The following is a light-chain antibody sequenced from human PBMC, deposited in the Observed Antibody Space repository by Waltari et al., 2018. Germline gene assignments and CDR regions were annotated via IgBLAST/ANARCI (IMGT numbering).Light chain of an antibody. J-gene: IGKJ1*01. V-gene: IGKV2-28*01. Sequence: MVVTQSPLYLPVTPGEPASITCRSSQSLLPSNGYNYLDWYLQKPVQSPQLLLYLGSNRASGVPDRFSGSGSGTDFTLEISRVEAEDVGVYYCMQSLQALWTFGQGTKVEIK. CDR1: QSLLPSNGYNY. CDR2: LGS. CDR3: MQSLQALWT.